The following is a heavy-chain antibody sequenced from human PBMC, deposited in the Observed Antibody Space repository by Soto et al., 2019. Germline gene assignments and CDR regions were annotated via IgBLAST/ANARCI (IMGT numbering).Heavy chain of an antibody. D-gene: IGHD3-3*01. CDR3: AKSPEWPNRYFDY. CDR1: GGSFTSNNW. V-gene: IGHV4-4*02. CDR2: IYRTGST. Sequence: SETLSLTCAVSGGSFTSNNWWTWVRQPPGQGLEWIGEIYRTGSTNYNPSLKSRVTISLDKSENQFSLKVTSLRVEDTAAYYCAKSPEWPNRYFDYWGQGTLVTVSS. J-gene: IGHJ4*02.